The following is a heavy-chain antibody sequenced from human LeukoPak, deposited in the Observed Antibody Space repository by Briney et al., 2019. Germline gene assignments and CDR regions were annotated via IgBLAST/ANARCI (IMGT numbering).Heavy chain of an antibody. V-gene: IGHV4-4*02. J-gene: IGHJ4*02. CDR2: IYHSGST. D-gene: IGHD2-21*02. Sequence: KSSGTLSLTCAVSGGSISSSNWWSWVRQPPGKGLEWIGEIYHSGSTNYNPSLKSRVTISVDKSKNQFSLKLSSVTAADTAVYYCARTYCGGDCYSDYWGQGTLVTVSS. CDR1: GGSISSSNW. CDR3: ARTYCGGDCYSDY.